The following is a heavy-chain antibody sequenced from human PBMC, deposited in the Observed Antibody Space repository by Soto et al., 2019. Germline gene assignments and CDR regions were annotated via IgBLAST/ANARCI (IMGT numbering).Heavy chain of an antibody. V-gene: IGHV4-39*01. CDR1: GGSMSSSSYY. CDR2: IYYSGSS. D-gene: IGHD3-3*01. CDR3: ARHDRQGSTYYDFWSGYYPFDY. J-gene: IGHJ4*02. Sequence: PSETLSLTWTVSGGSMSSSSYYWGCIRQPPGTGLEWVGSIYYSGSSYYNPSLKSRVAISVDTSKNQFSLRLSSVTAADTAVYYCARHDRQGSTYYDFWSGYYPFDYWGQGTLVTVSS.